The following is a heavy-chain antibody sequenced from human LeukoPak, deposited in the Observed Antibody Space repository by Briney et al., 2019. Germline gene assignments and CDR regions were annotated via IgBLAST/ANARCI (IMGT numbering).Heavy chain of an antibody. D-gene: IGHD2-2*01. CDR2: INWNGGST. CDR3: ARVASHYCSSTSCYPFDY. J-gene: IGHJ4*02. Sequence: GGSLRLSCAASGFTFSSYSMNWVRQAPGKGLEWVSGINWNGGSTGYADSVKGRFTISRDNAKNSLYLQMNSLRAEDTALYYCARVASHYCSSTSCYPFDYWGQGTLVTVSS. V-gene: IGHV3-20*04. CDR1: GFTFSSYS.